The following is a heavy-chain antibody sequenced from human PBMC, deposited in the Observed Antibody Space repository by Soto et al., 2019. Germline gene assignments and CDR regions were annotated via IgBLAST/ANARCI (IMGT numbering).Heavy chain of an antibody. CDR2: IRSKANSYAT. Sequence: EVQLVESGGGLVQPGGSLKLSCAASGFTFSGSAMHWVRQASGKGLEWVGRIRSKANSYATAYAASVKGRFTISRDDSKNTAYLQMNSLNTEDTAVYYCTSSGFGELLYGFDYWGQGTLVTVSS. D-gene: IGHD3-10*01. V-gene: IGHV3-73*01. J-gene: IGHJ4*02. CDR1: GFTFSGSA. CDR3: TSSGFGELLYGFDY.